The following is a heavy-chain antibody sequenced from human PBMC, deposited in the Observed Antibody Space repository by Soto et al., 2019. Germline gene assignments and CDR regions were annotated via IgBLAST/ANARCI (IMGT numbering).Heavy chain of an antibody. CDR2: IYDSGSS. J-gene: IGHJ4*02. CDR3: AREKGYISGPKNFDY. Sequence: SETLSLTCTVSGASISSGDYFWSWIRQSPGKGLEWIGYIYDSGSSYYNPSLKGRVTMSVDTSKNQFSLKLRSVTAADTAVYYCAREKGYISGPKNFDYWGQGTLVTVSS. D-gene: IGHD5-12*01. CDR1: GASISSGDYF. V-gene: IGHV4-30-4*01.